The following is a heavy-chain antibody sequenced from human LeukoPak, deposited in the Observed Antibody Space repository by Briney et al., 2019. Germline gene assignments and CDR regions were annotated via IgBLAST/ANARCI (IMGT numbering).Heavy chain of an antibody. Sequence: SETLSLTCAVYGGSFSGYYWSWIRQPPGKGQEWIGEINHSGSTNYNPSLKSRVTISVDTSKKQFSLKLSSVTAADTAVYYCARGPEWFGELFEALWGRGTLVTVSS. J-gene: IGHJ4*02. V-gene: IGHV4-34*01. CDR2: INHSGST. CDR3: ARGPEWFGELFEAL. D-gene: IGHD3-10*01. CDR1: GGSFSGYY.